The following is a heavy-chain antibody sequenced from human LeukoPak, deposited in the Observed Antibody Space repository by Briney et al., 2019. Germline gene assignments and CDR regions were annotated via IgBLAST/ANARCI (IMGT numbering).Heavy chain of an antibody. J-gene: IGHJ3*02. CDR3: ASKIAARLLGDAFDI. Sequence: ASVKVSCKASGGTFSSYAISWVRQAPGQGLEWMGGIIPIFGTANYAQKFQGRVTITTDESTSTAYMELSSLRSEDTAVYYCASKIAARLLGDAFDIWGQGTMVTVSS. CDR1: GGTFSSYA. V-gene: IGHV1-69*05. CDR2: IIPIFGTA. D-gene: IGHD6-6*01.